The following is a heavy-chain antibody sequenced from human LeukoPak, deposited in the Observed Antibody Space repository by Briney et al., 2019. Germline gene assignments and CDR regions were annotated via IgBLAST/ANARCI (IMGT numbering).Heavy chain of an antibody. D-gene: IGHD1-20*01. CDR2: IKQDGSEK. Sequence: PGGSLRLSCAASGFTFSSYWMSWVRQAPGKGLEWVANIKQDGSEKYYVDSVKGRFTNSRDNAKNSLYLQMNSLRAEDTAVYYCARWANWRERYFDYWGQGTLVTVSS. CDR3: ARWANWRERYFDY. CDR1: GFTFSSYW. V-gene: IGHV3-7*01. J-gene: IGHJ4*02.